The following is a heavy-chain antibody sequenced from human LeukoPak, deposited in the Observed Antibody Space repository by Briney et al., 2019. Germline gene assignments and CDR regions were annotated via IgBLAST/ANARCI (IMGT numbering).Heavy chain of an antibody. CDR1: GFTFSSYG. D-gene: IGHD3-22*01. CDR3: ARGYYYDSSGYYYESFDY. Sequence: GGSLRLSCAASGFTFSSYGMHWVRQAPGKGLEWVAVISYDGSNKYYADSVKGRFTISRDNSKNTLYLQMNSLRAEDTAVYYCARGYYYDSSGYYYESFDYWGQGTLVTVSS. J-gene: IGHJ4*02. CDR2: ISYDGSNK. V-gene: IGHV3-30*03.